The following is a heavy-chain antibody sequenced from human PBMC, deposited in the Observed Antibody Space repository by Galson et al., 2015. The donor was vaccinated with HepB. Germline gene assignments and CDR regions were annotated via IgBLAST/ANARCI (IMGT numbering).Heavy chain of an antibody. CDR2: ISSSSSYI. J-gene: IGHJ5*02. V-gene: IGHV3-21*01. Sequence: SLRLSCAASGFTFSIYAMNWVRQAPGKGLEWVSSISSSSSYIYYADSVKGRFTISRDNAKNSLYLQMNSLRAEDTAVYYCARDLTTVTITWGQGTLVTVSS. CDR3: ARDLTTVTIT. CDR1: GFTFSIYA. D-gene: IGHD4-17*01.